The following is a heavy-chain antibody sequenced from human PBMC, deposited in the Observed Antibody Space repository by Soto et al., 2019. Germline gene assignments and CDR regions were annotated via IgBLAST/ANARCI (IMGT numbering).Heavy chain of an antibody. D-gene: IGHD3-9*01. CDR3: ATLTKYDILTGFYPC. CDR1: GFTVNSNY. V-gene: IGHV3-66*01. CDR2: IYSDGST. J-gene: IGHJ4*02. Sequence: EVQLVESGGGLVQPGGSLRLSCAASGFTVNSNYMSWVRQAPGKGLEWVSVIYSDGSTYYADSVRGRFIISRDNSNNKLYFHMNGLRAEDTAVYYCATLTKYDILTGFYPCWGQGTLVTVSS.